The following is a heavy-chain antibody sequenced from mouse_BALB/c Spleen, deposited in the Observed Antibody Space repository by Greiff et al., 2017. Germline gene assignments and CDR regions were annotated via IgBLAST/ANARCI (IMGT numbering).Heavy chain of an antibody. V-gene: IGHV5-12-2*01. CDR3: AGGRGDGGFAY. CDR1: GFTFSSYT. Sequence: EVKLVESGGGLVQPGGSLKLSCAASGFTFSSYTMSWVRQTPEKRLEWVAYISNGGGSTYYPDTVKGRFTISRDNAKNTLYLQMSSLKAEDTAMYCCAGGRGDGGFAYWGQGTLVTVSA. J-gene: IGHJ3*01. CDR2: ISNGGGST. D-gene: IGHD3-3*01.